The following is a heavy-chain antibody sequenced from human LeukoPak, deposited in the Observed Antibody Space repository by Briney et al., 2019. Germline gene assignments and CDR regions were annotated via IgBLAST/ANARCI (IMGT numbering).Heavy chain of an antibody. CDR1: GFTFSSYA. V-gene: IGHV3-64D*06. CDR2: ISSNGGST. CDR3: VKERGSGSFTFDY. D-gene: IGHD3-10*01. Sequence: GGSLRLSCSASGFTFSSYAMHWVRQAPGKGLEYVSAISSNGGSTYYADSVKGRFTISRDNSKNTLYLQMSSLRAEDTAVYYCVKERGSGSFTFDYWGQGTLVTVSS. J-gene: IGHJ4*02.